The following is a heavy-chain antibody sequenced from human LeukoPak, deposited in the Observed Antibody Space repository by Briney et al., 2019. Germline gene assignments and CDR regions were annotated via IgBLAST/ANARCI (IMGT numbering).Heavy chain of an antibody. J-gene: IGHJ6*03. CDR1: GFTFSSYA. CDR2: ISGSDGST. CDR3: AKVDYYYFYIDV. V-gene: IGHV3-23*01. Sequence: GGSLRLSCAASGFTFSSYAMSWVRQAPGKGLEWVSAISGSDGSTYYADSVKGRFTISRDNSKNTLYLQTNSLRAEDTAVYYCAKVDYYYFYIDVWGKGTTVTVSS.